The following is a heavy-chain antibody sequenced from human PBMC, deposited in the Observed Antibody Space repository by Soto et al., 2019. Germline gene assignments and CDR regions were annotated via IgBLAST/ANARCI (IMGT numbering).Heavy chain of an antibody. CDR2: ISGGGDKT. Sequence: GGSLRLSCGASGFTFISYAMSWVRQAPGKGLEWVSAISGGGDKTYYADSVKGRFTISRDNSKNTLYLEMNSLRAEDTAVYYCAKDKDLRELLTFLDYWGQGTLVTVSS. CDR3: AKDKDLRELLTFLDY. V-gene: IGHV3-23*01. D-gene: IGHD1-26*01. CDR1: GFTFISYA. J-gene: IGHJ4*02.